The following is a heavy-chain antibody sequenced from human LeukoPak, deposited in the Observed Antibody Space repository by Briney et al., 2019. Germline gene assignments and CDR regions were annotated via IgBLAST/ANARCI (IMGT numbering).Heavy chain of an antibody. Sequence: ASVKVSCRASRSTFTKYTINWVRQAPGQGLEWMGWINPNSGGTNYAQKFQGRVTMTRDTSISTAYMELSRLTSDDTAVYYCARDPPIGGADVFDIWGQGTMVTVSS. CDR1: RSTFTKYT. CDR3: ARDPPIGGADVFDI. CDR2: INPNSGGT. V-gene: IGHV1-2*02. J-gene: IGHJ3*02. D-gene: IGHD3-10*01.